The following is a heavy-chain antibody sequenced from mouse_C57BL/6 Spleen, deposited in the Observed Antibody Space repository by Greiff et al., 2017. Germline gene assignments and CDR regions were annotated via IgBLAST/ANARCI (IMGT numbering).Heavy chain of an antibody. J-gene: IGHJ3*01. CDR2: LSSAGSYT. CDR1: GFTFSSYG. Sequence: EVKLMESGGDLVKPGGSLKLSCAASGFTFSSYGMSWVRQTPDKRLEWVATLSSAGSYTNYPDSVKGRFTISRDNAKNALCLKMRSLIYEDKAMYYGARHVTTVVAAWFAYWGQGTLVTVSA. V-gene: IGHV5-6*01. CDR3: ARHVTTVVAAWFAY. D-gene: IGHD1-1*01.